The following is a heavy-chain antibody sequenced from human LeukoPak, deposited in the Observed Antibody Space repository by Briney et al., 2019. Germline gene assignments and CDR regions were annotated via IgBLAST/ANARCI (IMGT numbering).Heavy chain of an antibody. V-gene: IGHV3-66*01. CDR2: IYSGGST. CDR3: ARIIVGATFQFDY. CDR1: GLSVSSNY. D-gene: IGHD1-26*01. J-gene: IGHJ4*02. Sequence: PGGSLRLSCAATGLSVSSNYMSWVRQAPGKGLEWVSVIYSGGSTYYADSVKGRFTISRDNSKNTLCLQMNSLRAEDTAVYYCARIIVGATFQFDYWGQGTLVTVSS.